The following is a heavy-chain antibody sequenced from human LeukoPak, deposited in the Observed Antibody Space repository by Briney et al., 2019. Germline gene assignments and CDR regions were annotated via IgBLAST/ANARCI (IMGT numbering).Heavy chain of an antibody. J-gene: IGHJ4*02. Sequence: GGSLRLSCAASGFTFSSYSMNWVCQAPGKGLEWVSYISNTGSTIYYADSVRGRFTISRDNAKNSLYLQMNSLRAEDTAVYYCARGPYSSSNYFDYWGQGTLVTVSS. CDR2: ISNTGSTI. CDR1: GFTFSSYS. CDR3: ARGPYSSSNYFDY. V-gene: IGHV3-48*01. D-gene: IGHD6-6*01.